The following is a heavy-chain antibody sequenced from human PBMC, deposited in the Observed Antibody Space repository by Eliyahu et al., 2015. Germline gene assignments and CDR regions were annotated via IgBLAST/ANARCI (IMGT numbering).Heavy chain of an antibody. CDR2: INPSGGST. CDR1: GYTFTSYY. Sequence: QVQLVQSGAEVKKPGASVKVSCKASGYTFTSYYLHWVRQAPGQGLEWMGIINPSGGSTSYAQKFQGRVTMTRDTSTSTVYMELSSLRSEDTAVYYCAKEVFGDRRIGPGWFDPWGQGTLVTVSS. D-gene: IGHD3-10*01. V-gene: IGHV1-46*03. J-gene: IGHJ5*02. CDR3: AKEVFGDRRIGPGWFDP.